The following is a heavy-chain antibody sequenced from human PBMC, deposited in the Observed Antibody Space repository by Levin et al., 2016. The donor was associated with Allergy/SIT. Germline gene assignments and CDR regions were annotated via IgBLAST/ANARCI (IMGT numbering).Heavy chain of an antibody. CDR3: ARAMAAGTYYYYGMDV. V-gene: IGHV3-48*01. J-gene: IGHJ6*02. CDR1: GFTFSSYS. Sequence: GESLKISCAASGFTFSSYSMNWVRQAPGKGLEWVSYISSSSSTIYYADSVKGRFTISRDNAKNSLYLQMNSLRAEDTAVYYCARAMAAGTYYYYGMDVWGQGTTVTVSS. CDR2: ISSSSSTI. D-gene: IGHD6-13*01.